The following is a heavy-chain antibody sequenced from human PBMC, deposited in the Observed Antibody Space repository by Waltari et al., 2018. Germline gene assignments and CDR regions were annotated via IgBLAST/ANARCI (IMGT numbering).Heavy chain of an antibody. CDR3: ARGRTKGVVLMVYARFESGWFDP. V-gene: IGHV4-34*01. D-gene: IGHD2-8*01. Sequence: QVQLQQWGAGLLKPSETLSLTCAVYGGSFSGYYWSWIRQPPGKGLEWIGEINHSGSTNYKPSLKSRVTISVDTSKNQFSLKLSSVTAADTAVYYCARGRTKGVVLMVYARFESGWFDPWGQGTLVTVSS. J-gene: IGHJ5*02. CDR1: GGSFSGYY. CDR2: INHSGST.